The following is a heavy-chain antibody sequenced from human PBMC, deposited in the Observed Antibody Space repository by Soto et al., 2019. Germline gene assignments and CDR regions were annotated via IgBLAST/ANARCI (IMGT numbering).Heavy chain of an antibody. CDR2: FDPEDGET. CDR1: GYTLTELS. Sequence: ASVKVSCKVSGYTLTELSMHWVRQAPGKGLEWMGGFDPEDGETIYAQKFQGRVTMTEDTSTDTAYMELSSLRSEDTAVYYCATVSGYDYIYYYYGMDVWGQGTTVTVSS. CDR3: ATVSGYDYIYYYYGMDV. V-gene: IGHV1-24*01. D-gene: IGHD5-12*01. J-gene: IGHJ6*02.